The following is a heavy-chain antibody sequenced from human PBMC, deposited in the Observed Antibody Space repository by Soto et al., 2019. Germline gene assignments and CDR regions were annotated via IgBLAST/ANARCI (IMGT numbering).Heavy chain of an antibody. CDR1: GYTFTSYD. V-gene: IGHV1-8*01. J-gene: IGHJ4*02. CDR2: MNPNSGNT. Sequence: KVSCKASGYTFTSYDINWARQATGQGLERMGWMNPNSGNTGYAQKFQGRVTMTRNTSISTAYMELSSLRSEDTAVYYCARRAYFSCFICYSIEDGHAYWVQGPLVT. D-gene: IGHD2-15*01. CDR3: ARRAYFSCFICYSIEDGHAY.